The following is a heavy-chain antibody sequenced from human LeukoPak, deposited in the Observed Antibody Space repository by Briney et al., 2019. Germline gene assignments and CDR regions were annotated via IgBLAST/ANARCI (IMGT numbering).Heavy chain of an antibody. CDR1: GFTFDDYA. Sequence: PGGSLRLSCAASGFTFDDYAIYWVRQGPGKGLEWVSLISGDGGSIYYADSVKGRFTISRDNSKNSLYLQMNSLRTEDTALYYCAKEDYSSSWYALDYWGQETLVTVSS. CDR2: ISGDGGSI. D-gene: IGHD6-13*01. J-gene: IGHJ4*02. CDR3: AKEDYSSSWYALDY. V-gene: IGHV3-43*02.